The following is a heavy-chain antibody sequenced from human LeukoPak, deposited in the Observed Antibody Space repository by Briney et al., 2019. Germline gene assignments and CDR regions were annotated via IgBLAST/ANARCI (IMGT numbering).Heavy chain of an antibody. CDR1: GFTFSSYA. CDR3: AGKRGYSYENYFDY. D-gene: IGHD5-18*01. Sequence: GRSLRLSCAASGFTFSSYAMSWVRQAPGKGLERVSGISGSGGSTYYADSVKGRFTISRDNAKNSLYLQMNSLRAEDTAVYYCAGKRGYSYENYFDYWGQGTLVTVSS. J-gene: IGHJ4*02. V-gene: IGHV3-23*01. CDR2: ISGSGGST.